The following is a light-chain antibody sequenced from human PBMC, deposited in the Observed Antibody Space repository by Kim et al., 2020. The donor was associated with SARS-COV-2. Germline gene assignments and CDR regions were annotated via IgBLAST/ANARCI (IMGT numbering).Light chain of an antibody. Sequence: SSELTQDPAVSVALGQTVRITCQGDSLRSYYASWYQQKPGQPPVLVIYGKNNRPSGIPDRFSGSSSGNRASLTITGAQAEDEADYYCNSRDSSGPVVFGGGTQLTVL. CDR1: SLRSYY. J-gene: IGLJ2*01. CDR3: NSRDSSGPVV. CDR2: GKN. V-gene: IGLV3-19*01.